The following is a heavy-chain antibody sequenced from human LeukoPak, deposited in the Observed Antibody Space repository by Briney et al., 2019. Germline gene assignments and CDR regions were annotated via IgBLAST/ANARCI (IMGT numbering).Heavy chain of an antibody. CDR3: SRELPYSSSWESIDY. J-gene: IGHJ4*02. V-gene: IGHV1-46*01. CDR2: ISPSGAST. Sequence: ASVKVSCKASGYTFTNYYIHWVRQAPGPGLKCMGMISPSGASTSHTKKFPGRVTMTTETSTSKAYMELRSPMSADPAVPFFSRELPYSSSWESIDYWGQGTLVTVSS. D-gene: IGHD6-13*01. CDR1: GYTFTNYY.